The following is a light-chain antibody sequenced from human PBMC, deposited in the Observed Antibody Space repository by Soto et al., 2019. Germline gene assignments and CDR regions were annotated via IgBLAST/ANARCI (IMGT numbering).Light chain of an antibody. J-gene: IGLJ3*02. V-gene: IGLV2-14*01. CDR2: EVH. CDR1: SSDVGGYNY. Sequence: QSVLTQPASVSGSPGQSITISCTGTSSDVGGYNYLSWYQQHPGKAPKVMIFEVHNRPSVVSNRFSGSKSGNTASLTISGLQAEDEADYYCSSYTSSGTPVFGGGTKLTVL. CDR3: SSYTSSGTPV.